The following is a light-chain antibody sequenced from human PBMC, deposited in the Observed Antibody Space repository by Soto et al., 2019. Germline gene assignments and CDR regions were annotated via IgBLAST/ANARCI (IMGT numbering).Light chain of an antibody. CDR1: SSDVGSYNL. CDR3: CSYAGSNYV. Sequence: QSALTQPASVSGSPGQSITISCTGTSSDVGSYNLVSWYQQHPGKAPKLMIYEVSKRPSGVSNRFSGSKSGNMASLTISGLQAEDEADDYCCSYAGSNYVFGTGTKVTVL. J-gene: IGLJ1*01. CDR2: EVS. V-gene: IGLV2-23*02.